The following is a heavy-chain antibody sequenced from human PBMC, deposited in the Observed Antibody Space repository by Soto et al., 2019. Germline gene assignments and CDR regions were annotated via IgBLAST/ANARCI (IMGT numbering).Heavy chain of an antibody. D-gene: IGHD3-22*01. CDR2: VYYTGNT. CDR3: ARRHYDKRGYYFDY. CDR1: GGSITTSS. J-gene: IGHJ4*02. Sequence: SETLSLTCTVSGGSITTSSWNWIRQAPGKGLEWIGCVYYTGNTNYNPTLKSRVTMSLDTSKNQFSLKLSSVTAADTAVYYCARRHYDKRGYYFDYWGQGTLVTVSS. V-gene: IGHV4-59*01.